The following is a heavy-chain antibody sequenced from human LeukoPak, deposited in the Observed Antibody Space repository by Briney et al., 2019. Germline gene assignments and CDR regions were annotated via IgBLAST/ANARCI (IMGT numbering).Heavy chain of an antibody. J-gene: IGHJ4*02. D-gene: IGHD5-18*01. CDR3: ARDRGYSYAHPLDY. CDR2: ISGSGGST. V-gene: IGHV3-23*01. Sequence: GGSLRLSCAASGFTFSSYAMSWVRQAPGKGLEWVSGISGSGGSTYYADSVKGRFTISRDNSHNTLYLQMNSLRAEDTAVYYCARDRGYSYAHPLDYWGQGTLVTVSS. CDR1: GFTFSSYA.